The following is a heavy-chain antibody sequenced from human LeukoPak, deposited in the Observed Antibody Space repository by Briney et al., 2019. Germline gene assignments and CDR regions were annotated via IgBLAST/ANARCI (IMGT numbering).Heavy chain of an antibody. CDR3: AAQYSSGWHDPPY. Sequence: PGGSLRLSCAASGFTFSSYAMSWVRQAPGKGLEWVSPISGSGGSTYYADSVKGRFTISRDNSKNALYLQMNSLRAEDTAVYYCAAQYSSGWHDPPYWGQGTLVTVSS. CDR1: GFTFSSYA. CDR2: ISGSGGST. D-gene: IGHD6-19*01. J-gene: IGHJ4*02. V-gene: IGHV3-23*01.